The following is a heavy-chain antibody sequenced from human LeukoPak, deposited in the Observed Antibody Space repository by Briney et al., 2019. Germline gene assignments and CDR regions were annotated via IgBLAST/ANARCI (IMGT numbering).Heavy chain of an antibody. CDR3: AKTVRIVVVPAAISYYFDY. V-gene: IGHV1-8*01. Sequence: ASVKVSCKASGYTFTSYDINWVRQATGQGLEWMGWMNPNSGNTGHAQKFQGRVTMTRNTSISTAYMELRSLRSEDTAVYYCAKTVRIVVVPAAISYYFDYWGQGTLVTVSS. CDR1: GYTFTSYD. J-gene: IGHJ4*02. CDR2: MNPNSGNT. D-gene: IGHD2-2*02.